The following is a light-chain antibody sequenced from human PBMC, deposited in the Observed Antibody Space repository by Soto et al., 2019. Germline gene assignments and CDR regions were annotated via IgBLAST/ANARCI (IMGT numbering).Light chain of an antibody. CDR2: EAS. V-gene: IGKV1-13*02. Sequence: AIQLTQSPSSLSASVGDRVTITCRASQGIRSSLAWFQQKAGDPPKVLIYEASVLETEVSSRFSGSGSGTDFTLSISSLQPEDFATYYCQQFNSYPWTFGQGTTVEVK. CDR1: QGIRSS. J-gene: IGKJ1*01. CDR3: QQFNSYPWT.